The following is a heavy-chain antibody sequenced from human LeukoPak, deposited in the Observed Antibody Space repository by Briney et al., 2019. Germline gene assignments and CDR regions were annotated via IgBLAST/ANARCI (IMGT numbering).Heavy chain of an antibody. CDR2: TSSSSAYT. V-gene: IGHV3-21*04. CDR3: ARGDDSGYYDYFDY. Sequence: PGGSLRPSCAASGFTFSSFSMIWVRQAPGKGLEWVSSTSSSSAYTFYAESGKGRFTIPRDNAKNSLFLQMNSLRAEDTAMYYCARGDDSGYYDYFDYWGQGALVTVSS. D-gene: IGHD3-22*01. J-gene: IGHJ4*02. CDR1: GFTFSSFS.